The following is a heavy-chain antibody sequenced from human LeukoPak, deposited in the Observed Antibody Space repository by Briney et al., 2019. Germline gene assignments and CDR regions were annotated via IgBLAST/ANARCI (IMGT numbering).Heavy chain of an antibody. CDR3: ARGPSGYHNT. CDR1: GFTFSSYA. J-gene: IGHJ4*02. CDR2: ISDRGGST. V-gene: IGHV3-23*01. Sequence: GGSLRLSCAASGFTFSSYAMSWVRQAPGKGLEWVSAISDRGGSTYYTDSVKGRFTISRDNSKNTLYLQMNSLRAEDTAVYYCARGPSGYHNTGGQGTLVTVSS. D-gene: IGHD5-12*01.